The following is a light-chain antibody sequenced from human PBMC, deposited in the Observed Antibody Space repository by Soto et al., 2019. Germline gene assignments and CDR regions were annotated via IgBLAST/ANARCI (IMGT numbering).Light chain of an antibody. CDR2: GAS. V-gene: IGKV3-20*01. CDR3: QQYGSSLLLT. CDR1: QSVSSTY. Sequence: EIELTQSPGTLSLSPGERATLSCRASQSVSSTYLAWYQHRPGQAPRLLIYGASTRATGIPDRFSGSGSGTDFTRTISRLEPEDFAVYYCQQYGSSLLLTFGGGTKLEIK. J-gene: IGKJ4*01.